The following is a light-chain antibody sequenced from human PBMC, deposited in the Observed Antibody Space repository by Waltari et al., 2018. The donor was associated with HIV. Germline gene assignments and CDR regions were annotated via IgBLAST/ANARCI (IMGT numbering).Light chain of an antibody. CDR2: EVN. Sequence: QSALTQPPSASGSPGQSFTISCTGTSSDVGDYNDVACDQEDPGKAPKLMIYEVNNRPSVVPGRFSGSKSGKTASLTVSGLQTEDEADYYCSSYSGSLVIFGGGTKVTVL. J-gene: IGLJ2*01. V-gene: IGLV2-8*01. CDR3: SSYSGSLVI. CDR1: SSDVGDYND.